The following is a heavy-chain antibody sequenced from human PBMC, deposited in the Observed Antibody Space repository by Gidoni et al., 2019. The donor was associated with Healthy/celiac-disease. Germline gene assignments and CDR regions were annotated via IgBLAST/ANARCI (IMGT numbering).Heavy chain of an antibody. V-gene: IGHV3-9*01. J-gene: IGHJ5*02. CDR3: AKASKGVLLGWFDP. D-gene: IGHD3-10*01. Sequence: EVQLVESGGGLVQPGRSLRLSCAASGLTFHAYAMHWVRKAPGKGLEWVSGISWNSGSIGYADSVKGRFTISRDNAKNSLYLQMNSLRAEDTALYYCAKASKGVLLGWFDPWGQGTLVTVSS. CDR1: GLTFHAYA. CDR2: ISWNSGSI.